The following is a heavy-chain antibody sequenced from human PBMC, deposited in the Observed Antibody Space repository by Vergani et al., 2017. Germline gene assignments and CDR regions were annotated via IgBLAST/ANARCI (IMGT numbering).Heavy chain of an antibody. V-gene: IGHV4-59*01. CDR2: IYYSGST. CDR1: GGSISSYY. Sequence: QVQLQESGPGLVKPTQTLSLTCTVSGGSISSYYWSWIRQPPGKGLEWIGYIYYSGSTNYNPSLKSRVTISVDTSKNQFSLKLSSVTAADTAVYYCARGVGCSGGSCYRGWFDPWGQGTLVTVSS. J-gene: IGHJ5*02. D-gene: IGHD2-15*01. CDR3: ARGVGCSGGSCYRGWFDP.